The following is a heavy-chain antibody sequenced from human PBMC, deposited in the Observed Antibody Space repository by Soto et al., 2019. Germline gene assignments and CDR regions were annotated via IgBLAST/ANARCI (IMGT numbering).Heavy chain of an antibody. CDR2: IDGSGGAT. Sequence: QVLDSGGDLVQPGGSLRLSCTASGFPFSTTDMSWVRQAPGKGLEWVSTIDGSGGATHYTDSVKGRFTISRDNSKNTIFLQMSSLSADDTAIYYCAKNSGWFNTWGRGTLVTVSS. CDR3: AKNSGWFNT. J-gene: IGHJ5*02. V-gene: IGHV3-23*01. CDR1: GFPFSTTD. D-gene: IGHD3-10*01.